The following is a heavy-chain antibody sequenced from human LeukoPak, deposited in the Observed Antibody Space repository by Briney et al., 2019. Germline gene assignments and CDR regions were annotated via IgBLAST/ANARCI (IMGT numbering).Heavy chain of an antibody. J-gene: IGHJ4*02. CDR2: IRSKANSYAT. Sequence: GGSLELSCAASGFTFSGSAMHWVRQASGKGLERVGRIRSKANSYATAYAASVKGRFTISRDDSKNTAYLQMNSLKTEDTAVYYCTRLGYCSSTSCYEDYWGQGTLVTVSS. CDR3: TRLGYCSSTSCYEDY. D-gene: IGHD2-2*01. V-gene: IGHV3-73*01. CDR1: GFTFSGSA.